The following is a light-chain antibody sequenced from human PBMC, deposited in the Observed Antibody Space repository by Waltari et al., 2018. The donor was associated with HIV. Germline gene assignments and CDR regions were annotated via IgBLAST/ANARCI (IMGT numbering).Light chain of an antibody. V-gene: IGLV1-47*01. CDR2: RNN. CDR1: RSNIGSTF. CDR3: AVWDDSLTGHVV. J-gene: IGLJ2*01. Sequence: QSVLTQPPSASGTPGQRATISCSGSRSNIGSTFVYWYQQLPGMAPKLLIYRNNQRPSGVPDRFSGSKSGTSASLAISGLRSEDGADYYCAVWDDSLTGHVVFGGGTKLTVL.